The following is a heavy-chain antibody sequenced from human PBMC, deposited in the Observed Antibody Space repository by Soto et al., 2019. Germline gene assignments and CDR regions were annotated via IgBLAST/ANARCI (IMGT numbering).Heavy chain of an antibody. CDR3: ARDTYYYGSGSSAIDY. CDR2: IWYDGTNK. CDR1: VFTFSSYG. J-gene: IGHJ4*02. D-gene: IGHD3-10*01. V-gene: IGHV3-33*01. Sequence: PWWSLRLSCSTSVFTFSSYGMYWVRQAPGKGLEWVAVIWYDGTNKHYADSVKGRFTISRDNSKNTLSLQMNSLRVEDTAVYYCARDTYYYGSGSSAIDYWGQGTLVTVSS.